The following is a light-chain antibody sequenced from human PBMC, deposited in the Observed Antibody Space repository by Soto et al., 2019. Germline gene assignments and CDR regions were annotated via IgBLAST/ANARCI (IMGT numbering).Light chain of an antibody. CDR1: QSVSSN. Sequence: EIVMTQSPATLTVSPGERATLSCRASQSVSSNLAWYQQKPGQAPRLLIYGASTRATGIPARFSGSGSGTEFTLTTSSLQSEYFAVYYCQQYNNWPFTFGPGTTVDI. V-gene: IGKV3-15*01. CDR2: GAS. CDR3: QQYNNWPFT. J-gene: IGKJ3*01.